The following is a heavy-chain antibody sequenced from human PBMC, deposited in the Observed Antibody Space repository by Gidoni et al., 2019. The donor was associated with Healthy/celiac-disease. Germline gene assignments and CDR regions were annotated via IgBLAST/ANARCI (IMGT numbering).Heavy chain of an antibody. J-gene: IGHJ4*02. CDR1: GFTFSDYY. CDR3: ARESAAAVADY. CDR2: ISSSSSYT. D-gene: IGHD6-13*01. V-gene: IGHV3-11*05. Sequence: QVQLVESGGGLVKPGGSLRLSCAASGFTFSDYYMSWIRQAPGKGLEWVSYISSSSSYTNYADSVKGRFTISRDNAKNSLYLQMNSLRAEDTAVYYCARESAAAVADYWGQGTLVTVSS.